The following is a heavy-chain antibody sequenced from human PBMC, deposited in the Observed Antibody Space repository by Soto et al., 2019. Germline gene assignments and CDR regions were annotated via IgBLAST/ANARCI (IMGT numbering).Heavy chain of an antibody. J-gene: IGHJ6*02. CDR1: GFTFSSYS. V-gene: IGHV3-48*02. CDR3: AREPLGYCSGRSCYPGAVYGMDV. Sequence: EVQLVESGGGLVQPGGSLRLSCAASGFTFSSYSMNWVRQAPGKGLEWVSYVSSSSTTIYYADSDKSRFTISRDNAKNSLYLQMNSLRDEDTAVYYCAREPLGYCSGRSCYPGAVYGMDVWGQGTTVTVSS. D-gene: IGHD2-15*01. CDR2: VSSSSTTI.